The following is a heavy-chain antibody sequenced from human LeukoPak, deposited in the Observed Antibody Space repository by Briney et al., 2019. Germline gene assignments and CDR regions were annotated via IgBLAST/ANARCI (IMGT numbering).Heavy chain of an antibody. D-gene: IGHD2-2*01. CDR1: GFSLSNARMG. J-gene: IGHJ6*03. Sequence: KMSGPTLVNHTETLTLTCTVSGFSLSNARMGVSWIRQPPGKALEWLAHIFSNDEKSYSTSLKSRLTISKDTSKSQVVLTMTNMDPVDTATYYCARIFEPYCSSTSCYGDYYYYYMDVWGKGTTVTVSS. V-gene: IGHV2-26*01. CDR3: ARIFEPYCSSTSCYGDYYYYYMDV. CDR2: IFSNDEK.